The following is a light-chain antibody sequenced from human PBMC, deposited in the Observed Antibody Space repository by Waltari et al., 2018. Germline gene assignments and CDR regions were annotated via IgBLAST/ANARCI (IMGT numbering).Light chain of an antibody. Sequence: EIVLTQSPGTLSLSRGERATVSCRSSHSVSRALAWYQPKPGQDPRLLFYGAATRATGIPDRFSGSVSGTDFSLTISRLEPDDFAVYYFQHYLRLPVTFGQGTPVDI. V-gene: IGKV3-20*01. J-gene: IGKJ1*01. CDR3: QHYLRLPVT. CDR1: HSVSRA. CDR2: GAA.